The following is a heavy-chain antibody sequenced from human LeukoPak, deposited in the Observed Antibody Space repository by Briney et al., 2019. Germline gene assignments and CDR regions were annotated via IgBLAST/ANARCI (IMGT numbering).Heavy chain of an antibody. CDR1: GGSISSGGYS. V-gene: IGHV4-30-2*01. CDR3: ARRGGYYGSGTPYYFDY. J-gene: IGHJ4*02. CDR2: IYYSGST. Sequence: PSQTLSLTCAVSGGSISSGGYSWSWIRQPPGKGLEWIGYIYYSGSTYYNPSLKSRVTISVDRSKDQFSLKLSSVTAADTAVYYCARRGGYYGSGTPYYFDYWGQGTLVTVSS. D-gene: IGHD3-10*01.